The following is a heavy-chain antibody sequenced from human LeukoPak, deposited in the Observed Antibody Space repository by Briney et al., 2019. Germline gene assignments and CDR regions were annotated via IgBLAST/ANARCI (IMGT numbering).Heavy chain of an antibody. CDR1: GFTVSSNY. CDR2: IYSGGST. V-gene: IGHV3-53*01. Sequence: GGSLRLSCAASGFTVSSNYMSWVRQAPGKGLEWVSVIYSGGSTYYADSVKGRFTISRDNSKNTLYLQMNSLRAEDTAVYYCARPPLGYCTGGSCSFDPWGQGTLVTVSS. D-gene: IGHD2-15*01. CDR3: ARPPLGYCTGGSCSFDP. J-gene: IGHJ5*02.